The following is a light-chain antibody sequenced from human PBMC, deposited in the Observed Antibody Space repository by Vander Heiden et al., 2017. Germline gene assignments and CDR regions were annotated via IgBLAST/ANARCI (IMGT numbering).Light chain of an antibody. V-gene: IGKV1-33*01. CDR1: QDISNY. CDR3: QQYDNLLT. CDR2: DAS. Sequence: DIQMSQSPSSLSASLGDRVTLTCQASQDISNYLNWYQQKPGKAPKLLNYDASNLETGVPSRFSGSGSGTDFTFTISSLQPEDIATYYCQQYDNLLTFGGGTKVEIK. J-gene: IGKJ4*01.